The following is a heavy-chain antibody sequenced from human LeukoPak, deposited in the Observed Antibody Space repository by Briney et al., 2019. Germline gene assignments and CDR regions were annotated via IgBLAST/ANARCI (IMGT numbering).Heavy chain of an antibody. CDR1: GFTLSSYS. V-gene: IGHV3-21*01. Sequence: PGGSLRLSCAASGFTLSSYSMNWVRQAPGEGLEWVSSISSSSSYIYYADSVKGRFTISRDNAKNSLYLQMNSLRAEDTAVYYCARDERIVGATTPFDYWGQGTLVTVSS. CDR2: ISSSSSYI. J-gene: IGHJ4*02. CDR3: ARDERIVGATTPFDY. D-gene: IGHD1-26*01.